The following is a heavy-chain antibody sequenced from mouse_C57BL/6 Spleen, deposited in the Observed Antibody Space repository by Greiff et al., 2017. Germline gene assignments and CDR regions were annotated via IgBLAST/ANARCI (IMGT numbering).Heavy chain of an antibody. Sequence: QVQLQQPGAELVMPGASVKLSCKASGYTFTSYWMHWVKQRPGQGLEWIGEIDPSDSYTNYNQKFKGKSTLTVDKSSSTAYMQLSSLTSEDSAVYYCARSTTVVATPYCYIDVWGTGTTVTVSS. D-gene: IGHD1-1*01. CDR3: ARSTTVVATPYCYIDV. CDR2: IDPSDSYT. J-gene: IGHJ1*03. V-gene: IGHV1-69*01. CDR1: GYTFTSYW.